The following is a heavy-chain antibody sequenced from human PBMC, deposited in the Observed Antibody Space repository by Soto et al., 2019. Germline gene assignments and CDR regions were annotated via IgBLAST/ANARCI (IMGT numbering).Heavy chain of an antibody. CDR1: GFTFSNYY. CDR2: ISSIGTNR. J-gene: IGHJ6*02. V-gene: IGHV3-11*01. D-gene: IGHD5-12*01. Sequence: GGSLRLSCAASGFTFSNYYMSWVRQAPGKGLEWVSYISSIGTNRYYAESVEGRFTISRDNAKKSLYLQMNSLRAEDTAVYYSARGREYSPYGLDVWGQGTTVTVSS. CDR3: ARGREYSPYGLDV.